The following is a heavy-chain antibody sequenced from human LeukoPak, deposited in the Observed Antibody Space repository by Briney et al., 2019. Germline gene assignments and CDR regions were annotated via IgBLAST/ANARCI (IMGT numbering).Heavy chain of an antibody. CDR2: ISGSGGST. CDR3: AKFPHIAAARKYFDL. CDR1: GFTFSNAW. J-gene: IGHJ2*01. Sequence: GGSLRLSCAASGFTFSNAWMSWVRQAPGKGLEWVSAISGSGGSTYYADSVKGRFTISRDNSKNTLYLQMNSLRAEDTAVYYCAKFPHIAAARKYFDLWGRGTLVTVSS. D-gene: IGHD6-13*01. V-gene: IGHV3-23*01.